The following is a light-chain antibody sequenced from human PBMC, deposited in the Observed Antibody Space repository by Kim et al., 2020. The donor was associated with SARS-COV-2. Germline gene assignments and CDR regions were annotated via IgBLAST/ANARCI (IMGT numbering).Light chain of an antibody. CDR1: RGHSSYA. J-gene: IGLJ3*02. V-gene: IGLV4-69*01. CDR2: VNSDGSN. CDR3: QTWGTGWV. Sequence: GAADKLTSARNRGHSSYAIAWHQKHPEKGPRYVMKVNSDGSNKKGDGIPDRFAGSSAGSERYLIISSLQSEDETDYYSQTWGTGWVFGGGTKLTVL.